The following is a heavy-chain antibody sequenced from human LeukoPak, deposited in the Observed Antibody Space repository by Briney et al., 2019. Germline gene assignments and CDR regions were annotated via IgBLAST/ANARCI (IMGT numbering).Heavy chain of an antibody. CDR2: ISGSGSYI. CDR1: GFTFSSHS. Sequence: GGSLRLSCAASGFTFSSHSMDWVRQAPGKGLEWVSSISGSGSYIYYADSVKGRFTISRDNAKNSLYLQMNSLRAEDTAVYYCAREEPVTSFDSWGQGTLVTVSS. D-gene: IGHD4-17*01. V-gene: IGHV3-21*01. CDR3: AREEPVTSFDS. J-gene: IGHJ4*02.